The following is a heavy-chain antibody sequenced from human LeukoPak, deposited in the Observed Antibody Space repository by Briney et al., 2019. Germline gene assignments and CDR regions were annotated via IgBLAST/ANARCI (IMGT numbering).Heavy chain of an antibody. Sequence: SETLSLTCAVSGYSINSGYYWGWIRQPPGKGLEWIGSIYHSGSTYYNPSLKSRVTISVDTSKNQFSLKLSSVTAADTAVYYCARDQYSSSSRLFDYWGQGTLVTVSS. CDR1: GYSINSGYY. V-gene: IGHV4-38-2*02. CDR3: ARDQYSSSSRLFDY. CDR2: IYHSGST. J-gene: IGHJ4*02. D-gene: IGHD6-13*01.